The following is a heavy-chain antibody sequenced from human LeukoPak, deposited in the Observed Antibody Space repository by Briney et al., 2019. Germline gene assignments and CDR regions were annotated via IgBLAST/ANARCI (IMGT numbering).Heavy chain of an antibody. Sequence: GSLRLSCAASGFTFSSYWMSWVRQAPGKGLEWVANIKQDGSEKYYVDSVKGRFTISRVNAKNSLYLQMNSLRAEDTAVYYCASDSGSYSPDYWGQGTLVTVSS. V-gene: IGHV3-7*03. CDR1: GFTFSSYW. D-gene: IGHD1-26*01. CDR2: IKQDGSEK. CDR3: ASDSGSYSPDY. J-gene: IGHJ4*02.